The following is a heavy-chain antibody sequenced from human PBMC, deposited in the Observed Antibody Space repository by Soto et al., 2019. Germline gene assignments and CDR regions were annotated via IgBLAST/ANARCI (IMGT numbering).Heavy chain of an antibody. D-gene: IGHD3-3*01. CDR2: IYHSGSA. CDR3: ARDFAYFDS. J-gene: IGHJ4*02. Sequence: SETLSLTCAVSGDSISSNVWWSWVRQPPGKGLEWIGEIYHSGSANFNPSLKSRVTMSVDTSKNQFSLNLDSVTAADTAVYFCARDFAYFDSWGQGTLVTVSS. CDR1: GDSISSNVW. V-gene: IGHV4-4*02.